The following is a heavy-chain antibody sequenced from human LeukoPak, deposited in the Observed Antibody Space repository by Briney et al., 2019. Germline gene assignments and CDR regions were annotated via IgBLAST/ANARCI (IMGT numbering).Heavy chain of an antibody. Sequence: SETLPLTCSVSGGSISNYYWNWVRQPAGKGLEWIGHIYVSGSTNLNTSLKSRVTMSVYTSKNQLSLELSSVTAADTDVYYCARGRDNSPFDLWGQGTLVIVSS. CDR1: GGSISNYY. CDR3: ARGRDNSPFDL. J-gene: IGHJ4*02. V-gene: IGHV4-4*07. CDR2: IYVSGST. D-gene: IGHD5-24*01.